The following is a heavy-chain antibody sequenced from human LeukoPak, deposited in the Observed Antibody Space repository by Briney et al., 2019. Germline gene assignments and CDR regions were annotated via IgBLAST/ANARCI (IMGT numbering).Heavy chain of an antibody. J-gene: IGHJ6*03. CDR1: GYSFTSYW. CDR3: ARCFGPSLRYGYHYYYYMDV. CDR2: IYPGDSDT. Sequence: GESLKISCKGSGYSFTSYWIGWVRQMPGKGLEWMGIIYPGDSDTRYSPSFQGQVTISADKSISTAYLQWSSLKASDTAMYYCARCFGPSLRYGYHYYYYMDVWGKGTTVTVSS. D-gene: IGHD2-2*01. V-gene: IGHV5-51*01.